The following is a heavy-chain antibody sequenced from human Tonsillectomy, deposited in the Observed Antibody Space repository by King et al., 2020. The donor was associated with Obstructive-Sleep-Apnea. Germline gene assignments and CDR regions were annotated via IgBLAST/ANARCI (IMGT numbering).Heavy chain of an antibody. J-gene: IGHJ1*01. CDR2: IHYSGST. CDR3: AGGTYYYESSGYHGTEYFQH. CDR1: GGSISSGGYY. Sequence: VQLQESGPGLVKPSQTLSLTCTVSGGSISSGGYYWSWIRHHPGKGLEWIGYIHYSGSTYYNPSLKSRFTISVDTSKNQFSLKLSSVTAADTAVYYCAGGTYYYESSGYHGTEYFQHWGQGTLVTVSS. D-gene: IGHD3-22*01. V-gene: IGHV4-31*03.